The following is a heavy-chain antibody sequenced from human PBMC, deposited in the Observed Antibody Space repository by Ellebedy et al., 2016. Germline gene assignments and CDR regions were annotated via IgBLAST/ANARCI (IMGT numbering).Heavy chain of an antibody. CDR3: ARLLWFGELCPWFNP. CDR1: GYIFTHHW. J-gene: IGHJ5*02. Sequence: GESLKISXEASGYIFTHHWIGWVRQMPGKGLEWMGIIYPGDSDTRYSPSFQGQVTISADKSISTAYLQWSSLKASDTAMYYCARLLWFGELCPWFNPWGQGTLVTVSS. V-gene: IGHV5-51*01. CDR2: IYPGDSDT. D-gene: IGHD3-10*01.